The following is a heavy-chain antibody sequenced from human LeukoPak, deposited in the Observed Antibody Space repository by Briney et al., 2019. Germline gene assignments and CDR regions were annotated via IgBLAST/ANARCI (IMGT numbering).Heavy chain of an antibody. CDR3: ARVGDHDYGDYSWFDP. D-gene: IGHD4-17*01. CDR2: ISSSSSYT. Sequence: KAGGSLRLSCAASGFTFSDYYMSWIRQAPGKGLEWVSYISSSSSYTNYADSVKGRFTISRDNAKNSLFLQMNSLRAEDTAVYCCARVGDHDYGDYSWFDPWGQGTLVTVSS. CDR1: GFTFSDYY. V-gene: IGHV3-11*05. J-gene: IGHJ5*02.